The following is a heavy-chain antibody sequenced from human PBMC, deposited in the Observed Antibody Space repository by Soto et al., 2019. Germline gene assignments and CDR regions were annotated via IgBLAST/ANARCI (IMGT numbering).Heavy chain of an antibody. J-gene: IGHJ6*02. CDR1: GGSISSGGYY. CDR3: ARGGVVVTAPLPGGGMDV. D-gene: IGHD2-21*02. V-gene: IGHV4-31*03. CDR2: IYYSGST. Sequence: QVQLQESGPGLVKPSQTLSLTCTVSGGSISSGGYYWSWIRQHPGKGLEWIGYIYYSGSTYYNPSLKSRVTISVDTSKNQFSLKLSSVTAADTAVYYCARGGVVVTAPLPGGGMDVWGQGTTVTVSS.